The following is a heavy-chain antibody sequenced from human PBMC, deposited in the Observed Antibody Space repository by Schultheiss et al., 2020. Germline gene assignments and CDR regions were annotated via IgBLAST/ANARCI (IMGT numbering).Heavy chain of an antibody. CDR1: GGSISSGSYY. CDR3: ARAGVVAATRWFDP. CDR2: IYTSGST. D-gene: IGHD2-15*01. Sequence: SQTLSLTCTFSGGSISSGSYYWSWIRQPAGKGLEWIGRIYTSGSTNYNPSLKSRVTISVDTSKNQFSLKLSSVTAADTAVYYCARAGVVAATRWFDPWGQGTLVTVSS. V-gene: IGHV4-61*02. J-gene: IGHJ5*02.